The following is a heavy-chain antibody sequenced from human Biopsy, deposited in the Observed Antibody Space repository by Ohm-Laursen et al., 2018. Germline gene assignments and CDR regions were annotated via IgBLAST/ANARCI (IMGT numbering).Heavy chain of an antibody. CDR2: INPNSGTT. CDR3: AKGQDLTAGAEYFQY. Sequence: ASVKVSCKTSGYTFTGYFLHWVRQVPGQGLEWMGWINPNSGTTKIAENFQGSVTMTRDTSITTAYLDLTRLTSDDTAVYFCAKGQDLTAGAEYFQYLGQGALITVSS. V-gene: IGHV1-2*04. CDR1: GYTFTGYF. J-gene: IGHJ1*01. D-gene: IGHD3-9*01.